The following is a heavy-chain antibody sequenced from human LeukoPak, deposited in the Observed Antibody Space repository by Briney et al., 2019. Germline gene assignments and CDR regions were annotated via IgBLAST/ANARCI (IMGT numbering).Heavy chain of an antibody. CDR1: GYIFTGYY. D-gene: IGHD4-17*01. CDR2: INPNSGGT. Sequence: ASVKVSCKASGYIFTGYYMHWVRQAPGQGLEWMGWINPNSGGTNYAQKFQGRVTMTRDTSISTAYMELSRLRSDDTAVYYCASVHGDYEAFDYWGQGTLVTVSS. J-gene: IGHJ4*02. CDR3: ASVHGDYEAFDY. V-gene: IGHV1-2*02.